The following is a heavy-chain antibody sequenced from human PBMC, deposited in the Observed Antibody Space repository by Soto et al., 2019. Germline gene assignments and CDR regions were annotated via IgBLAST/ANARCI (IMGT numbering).Heavy chain of an antibody. Sequence: PGESLKISCKGSGYSFTSYWISWVRQMPGKGLEWMGRIDPSDSYTNYSPSSQGHVTISADKSISTAYLQWSSLKASDTAMYYCAKGRYQLLYAPLDYWGQGTLVTVSS. CDR2: IDPSDSYT. D-gene: IGHD2-2*02. V-gene: IGHV5-10-1*01. CDR1: GYSFTSYW. J-gene: IGHJ4*02. CDR3: AKGRYQLLYAPLDY.